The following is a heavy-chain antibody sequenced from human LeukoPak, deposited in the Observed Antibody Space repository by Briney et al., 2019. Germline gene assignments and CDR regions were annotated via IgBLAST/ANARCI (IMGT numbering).Heavy chain of an antibody. J-gene: IGHJ4*02. V-gene: IGHV3-30*02. CDR2: IRYDGSKK. Sequence: GGSLRLSCVASGFIFSSYAMHWVRQAPGKGLEWVAYIRYDGSKKYYGDSVKGRFTISRDNSKNTLYLQMNSLKAEDTAVYYCVREISRSARGDYWGQGTLVTVSS. CDR1: GFIFSSYA. D-gene: IGHD1-26*01. CDR3: VREISRSARGDY.